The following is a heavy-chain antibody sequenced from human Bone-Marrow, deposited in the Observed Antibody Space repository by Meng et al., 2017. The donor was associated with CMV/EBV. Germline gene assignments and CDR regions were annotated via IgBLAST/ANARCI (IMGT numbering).Heavy chain of an antibody. CDR3: ARVLGRSSGWYWSGPYYFDY. CDR2: MNPNSGHT. D-gene: IGHD6-19*01. J-gene: IGHJ4*02. V-gene: IGHV1-8*01. Sequence: ASVKVSCKASGYTFTNYDINWVRQATGQGLEWMGWMNPNSGHTGYAQQFQGRVTMTRDTSISTAYLELSSPRSEDTAVYYCARVLGRSSGWYWSGPYYFDYWGQGTLVTVSS. CDR1: GYTFTNYD.